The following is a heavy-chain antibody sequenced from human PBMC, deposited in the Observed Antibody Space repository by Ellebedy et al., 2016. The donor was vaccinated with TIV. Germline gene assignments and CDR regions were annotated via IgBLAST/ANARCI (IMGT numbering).Heavy chain of an antibody. CDR2: IFPEDSDP. CDR3: TRRPRRGYNQEGSFDP. V-gene: IGHV5-51*01. J-gene: IGHJ5*02. Sequence: GESLKISCKGSGYNFNNYWIGWVRQLPGHGLEWMGIIFPEDSDPKYTPSFHGHISISVDKYINTASLQWSSLEASDTARYYCTRRPRRGYNQEGSFDPWGQGTLVTVSS. CDR1: GYNFNNYW. D-gene: IGHD5-18*01.